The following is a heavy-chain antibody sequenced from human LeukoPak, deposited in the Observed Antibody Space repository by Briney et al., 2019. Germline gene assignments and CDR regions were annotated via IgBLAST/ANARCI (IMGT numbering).Heavy chain of an antibody. CDR2: VNIDGSRT. CDR1: GFTFDDYA. V-gene: IGHV3-74*01. Sequence: GGSLRLSCAASGFTFDDYAMHWVRQTPGKGLVWVSRVNIDGSRTSYADSVKGRFTISRDNAKNTLYLQMNSLRAEDTAVYYCARAGMETDPLDYYYYMDVWGKGTTVTVSS. D-gene: IGHD5-18*01. J-gene: IGHJ6*03. CDR3: ARAGMETDPLDYYYYMDV.